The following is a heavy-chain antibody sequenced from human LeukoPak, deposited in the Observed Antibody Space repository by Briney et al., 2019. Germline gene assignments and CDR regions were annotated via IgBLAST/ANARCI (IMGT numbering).Heavy chain of an antibody. Sequence: ASVKVSCKASGGTFSSYAISWVRQAPGQGLEWMGVIIPIFGTANYAQKFQGRVTITADESTSTAYMELSSLRSEDTAVYYCARGSFITIFGVVSYDAFDIWGQGTMVTVSS. CDR2: IIPIFGTA. CDR3: ARGSFITIFGVVSYDAFDI. V-gene: IGHV1-69*13. D-gene: IGHD3-3*01. J-gene: IGHJ3*02. CDR1: GGTFSSYA.